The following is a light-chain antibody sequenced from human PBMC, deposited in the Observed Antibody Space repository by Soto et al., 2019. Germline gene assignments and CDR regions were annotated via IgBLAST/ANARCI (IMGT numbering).Light chain of an antibody. CDR3: QQVNRYPRT. J-gene: IGKJ5*01. Sequence: DIQLTKSPSFLSASVRDRVTITCRASQGISSYLAWYQQKPWKAPNLLIYAESTLHSGAPSRFSGSGSGTEFALTISSLQPEDFATYCCQQVNRYPRTFGQGTRLEI. CDR1: QGISSY. CDR2: AES. V-gene: IGKV1-9*01.